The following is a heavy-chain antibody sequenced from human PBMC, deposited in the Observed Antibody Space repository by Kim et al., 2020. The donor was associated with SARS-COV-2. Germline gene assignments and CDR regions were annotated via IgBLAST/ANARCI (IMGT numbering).Heavy chain of an antibody. V-gene: IGHV3-11*05. CDR3: ARGAGRMITFGGVIVECCAFDI. CDR2: ISSSSSYT. Sequence: GGSLRLSCAASGFTFSDYYMSWIRQAPGKGLEWVSYISSSSSYTNYADSVKGRFTISRDNAKNSLYLQMNSLRAEDTAVYYCARGAGRMITFGGVIVECCAFDIWGQGTMVTVSS. CDR1: GFTFSDYY. D-gene: IGHD3-16*02. J-gene: IGHJ3*02.